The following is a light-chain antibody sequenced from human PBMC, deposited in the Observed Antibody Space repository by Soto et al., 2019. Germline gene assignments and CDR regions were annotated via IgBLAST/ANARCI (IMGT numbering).Light chain of an antibody. J-gene: IGKJ5*01. CDR3: QQSYTTPPIT. Sequence: DIQMTQSPSSLSASVGDRVTITCRASQSVSSYLNWYQQKPGKAPKLLIYAASSLQSGVPSRFSGSGSGTDFTLPISSLRPEDFATYYCQQSYTTPPITFGQGTRLEIK. V-gene: IGKV1-39*01. CDR2: AAS. CDR1: QSVSSY.